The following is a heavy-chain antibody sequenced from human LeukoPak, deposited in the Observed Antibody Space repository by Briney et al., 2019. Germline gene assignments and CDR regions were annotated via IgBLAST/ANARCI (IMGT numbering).Heavy chain of an antibody. D-gene: IGHD2-15*01. Sequence: GGSLRLSCTASGFTFGDYVMSWFRQAPGKGLEWVGFIRSKASGGTTEYAASVKGRFAISRDDSQNIAYLQMNSLKTEDTAVYYCTRSIGKEVVAATFDCWGQGTLVTVSS. J-gene: IGHJ4*02. V-gene: IGHV3-49*03. CDR1: GFTFGDYV. CDR3: TRSIGKEVVAATFDC. CDR2: IRSKASGGTT.